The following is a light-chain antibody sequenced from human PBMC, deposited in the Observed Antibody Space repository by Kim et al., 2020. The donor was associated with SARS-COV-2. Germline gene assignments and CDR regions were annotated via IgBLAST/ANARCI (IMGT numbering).Light chain of an antibody. CDR1: SSDVGGYNY. CDR2: DVD. V-gene: IGLV2-11*03. CDR3: CSYAGNYSYI. J-gene: IGLJ2*01. Sequence: GQSVTISCTGTSSDVGGYNYVSWYQQHPGKAPKVMIYDVDKRPSGVPDRFSASKSGNTASLTISGLRGEDEADYYCCSYAGNYSYIFGGGTKVTVL.